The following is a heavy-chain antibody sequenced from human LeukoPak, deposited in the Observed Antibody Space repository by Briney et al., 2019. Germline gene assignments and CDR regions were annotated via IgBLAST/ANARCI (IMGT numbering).Heavy chain of an antibody. V-gene: IGHV6-1*01. CDR1: GDIVSRNSVA. J-gene: IGHJ5*02. CDR2: TYYRSKWYK. D-gene: IGHD3-10*01. CDR3: ARVEYFGSGSYRFDP. Sequence: SQSLSLTCAISGDIVSRNSVAWNWIRQSPSRGLEWLGRTYYRSKWYKEYVASVRSRITISPDTSKNQFSLQLNSVTPEDTAVYYCARVEYFGSGSYRFDPWGQGTLVTVSS.